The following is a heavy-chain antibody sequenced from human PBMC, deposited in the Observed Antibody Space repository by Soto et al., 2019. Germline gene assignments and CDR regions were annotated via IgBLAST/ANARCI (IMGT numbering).Heavy chain of an antibody. CDR1: GFTFSSHS. CDR3: AAAVGAAPQPGLDD. CDR2: ITSSSSSI. Sequence: GGSLRLSCAASGFTFSSHSMNWVRQAPGKGLEWVSYITSSSSSIYYADSVKGRFTISRDNAKNSLYLEMNSLRDEDTAVYYCAAAVGAAPQPGLDDVGQGITDTVSS. D-gene: IGHD1-26*01. V-gene: IGHV3-48*02. J-gene: IGHJ6*02.